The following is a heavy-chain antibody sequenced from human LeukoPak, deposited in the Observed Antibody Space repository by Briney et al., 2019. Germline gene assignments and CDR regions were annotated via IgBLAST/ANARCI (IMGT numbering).Heavy chain of an antibody. D-gene: IGHD2-2*01. CDR1: GFTFSSYG. V-gene: IGHV3-30*18. CDR2: ISYDGSNK. J-gene: IGHJ6*02. Sequence: PGGSLRLSCAASGFTFSSYGMHWVRQAPGKGLEWVAVISYDGSNKYYADSVKGRFTISRDNSKNTLYLQMNSLRAEDTAVYYCAKDQACSSISCWGYYYYYYGMDVWGQGTTVTVSS. CDR3: AKDQACSSISCWGYYYYYYGMDV.